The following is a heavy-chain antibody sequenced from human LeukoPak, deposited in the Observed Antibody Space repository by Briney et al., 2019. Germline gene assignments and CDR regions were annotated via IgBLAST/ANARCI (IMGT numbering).Heavy chain of an antibody. Sequence: GGSLRLSCAASGFTFNNYWMSWVRQAPGKGLEWVANIKQDGSEKYYVDSVKGRFTISRDNAKNSLYLQMNSQRAEDTAVYYCARDGMGVIKAFDIWGQGTMVTVSS. CDR3: ARDGMGVIKAFDI. D-gene: IGHD3-10*01. CDR2: IKQDGSEK. J-gene: IGHJ3*02. V-gene: IGHV3-7*05. CDR1: GFTFNNYW.